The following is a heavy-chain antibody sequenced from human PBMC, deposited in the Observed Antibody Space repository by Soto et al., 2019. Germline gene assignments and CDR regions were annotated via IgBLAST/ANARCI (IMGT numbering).Heavy chain of an antibody. CDR1: GFTFSSYW. Sequence: PGGSLSLSCAASGFTFSSYWMHWVRQAPGKGLVWVSHINSDGSSTSYADSVKGRFTISRDNAKNTLYLQMNSLRAEDTAVYYCARDPLSGSYYPPDYWGQGTLVTVS. J-gene: IGHJ4*02. CDR2: INSDGSST. CDR3: ARDPLSGSYYPPDY. V-gene: IGHV3-74*01. D-gene: IGHD1-26*01.